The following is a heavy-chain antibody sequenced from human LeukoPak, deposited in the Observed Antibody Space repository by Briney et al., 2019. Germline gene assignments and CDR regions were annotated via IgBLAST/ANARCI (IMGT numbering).Heavy chain of an antibody. V-gene: IGHV3-30*02. Sequence: PGGSLRLSCAASGFTFSSYGIHWVRQAPGKGLEWVAFIRYDGSNKYYADSVKGRFTISRDNAKNTLYLQMNSLRAEDTAVYYCARDTDYGDYVAIYWGQGTLVTVSS. CDR3: ARDTDYGDYVAIY. CDR1: GFTFSSYG. CDR2: IRYDGSNK. J-gene: IGHJ4*02. D-gene: IGHD4-17*01.